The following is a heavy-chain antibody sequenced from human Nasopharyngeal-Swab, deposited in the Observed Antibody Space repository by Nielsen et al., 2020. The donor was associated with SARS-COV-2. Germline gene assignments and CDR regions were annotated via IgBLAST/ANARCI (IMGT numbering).Heavy chain of an antibody. J-gene: IGHJ6*02. D-gene: IGHD6-13*01. CDR2: ISGSGGST. V-gene: IGHV3-23*01. Sequence: VRQMPGKGLEWVSAISGSGGSTYYADSVKGRFTISRDNSKNTLYLQMNSLRAEDTAVYYCAKSVAAAGPDYYYGMDVWGQGTTVTVSS. CDR3: AKSVAAAGPDYYYGMDV.